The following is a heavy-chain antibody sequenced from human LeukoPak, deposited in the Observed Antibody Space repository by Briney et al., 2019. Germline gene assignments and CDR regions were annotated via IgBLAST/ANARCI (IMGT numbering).Heavy chain of an antibody. J-gene: IGHJ6*02. CDR2: IWYDGSNK. CDR1: GFTFRSYG. Sequence: GRSLRLSCAASGFTFRSYGMHWVRQAPGKGLEWVAVIWYDGSNKYYADSVKGRFTISRDNSKNTLYLQMNSLRAEDTAVYYCARVDINLYCSSTSCYYGGYYYYGMDVWGQGTTVTVSS. D-gene: IGHD2-2*01. CDR3: ARVDINLYCSSTSCYYGGYYYYGMDV. V-gene: IGHV3-33*01.